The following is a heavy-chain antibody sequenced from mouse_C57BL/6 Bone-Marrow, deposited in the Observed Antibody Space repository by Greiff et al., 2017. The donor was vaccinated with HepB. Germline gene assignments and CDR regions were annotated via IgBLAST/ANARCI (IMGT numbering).Heavy chain of an antibody. Sequence: EVMLVESEGGLVQPGSSMKLSCTASGFTFSDYYMAWVRQVPEKGLEWVANINYDGSSTYYLDSLKSRFIISRDNAKNILYLQMSSLKFEDTATYYCARGTGDGYPHYYAMDYWGQGTSVTVSS. J-gene: IGHJ4*01. V-gene: IGHV5-16*01. CDR3: ARGTGDGYPHYYAMDY. CDR2: INYDGSST. CDR1: GFTFSDYY. D-gene: IGHD2-3*01.